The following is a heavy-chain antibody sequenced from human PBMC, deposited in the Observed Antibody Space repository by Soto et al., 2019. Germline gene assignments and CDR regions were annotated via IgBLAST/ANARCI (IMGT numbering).Heavy chain of an antibody. CDR2: ISAYNGST. CDR3: ARLYYYDTSGYYYVEDF. V-gene: IGHV1-18*01. CDR1: GYTFNRYA. D-gene: IGHD3-22*01. J-gene: IGHJ4*02. Sequence: ASVKVSCKASGYTFNRYANSWVRQAPGQGLEWMGWISAYNGSTNYAQKFQGRVTMTTDTSTSTAYMELRSLRSDDTAVYYCARLYYYDTSGYYYVEDFWGQGTLVTVSS.